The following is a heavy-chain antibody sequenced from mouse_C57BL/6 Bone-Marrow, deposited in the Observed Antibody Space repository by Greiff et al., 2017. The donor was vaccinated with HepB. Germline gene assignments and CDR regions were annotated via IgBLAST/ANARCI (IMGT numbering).Heavy chain of an antibody. D-gene: IGHD2-10*02. CDR3: ARERGGYGNYERYFDY. V-gene: IGHV5-4*01. CDR1: GFTFSSYA. Sequence: EVQLQQSGGGLVKPGGSLKLSCAASGFTFSSYAMSWVRQTPEKRLEWVATISDGGSYTYYPDNVKGRFTISRDNAKNNLYLQMSHLKSEDTAMYYWARERGGYGNYERYFDYWGQGTTLTVSS. CDR2: ISDGGSYT. J-gene: IGHJ2*01.